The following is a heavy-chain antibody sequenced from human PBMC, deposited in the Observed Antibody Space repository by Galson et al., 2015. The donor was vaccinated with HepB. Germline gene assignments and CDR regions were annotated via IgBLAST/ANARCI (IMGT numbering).Heavy chain of an antibody. V-gene: IGHV3-11*03. CDR1: GFTFSDYY. D-gene: IGHD3-16*01. Sequence: SLRLSCAASGFTFSDYYMSWIRQAPGKGLEWVSYISSSSSYTNYADSVKGRFTISRDNAKNSLYLQMNSLRAEDTAVYYCARISPFMITFGGVNFDYWGQGTLVTVSS. CDR2: ISSSSSYT. CDR3: ARISPFMITFGGVNFDY. J-gene: IGHJ4*02.